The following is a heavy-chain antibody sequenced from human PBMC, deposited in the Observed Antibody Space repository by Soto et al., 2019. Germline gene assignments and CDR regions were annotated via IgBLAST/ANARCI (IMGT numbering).Heavy chain of an antibody. CDR2: ISPYSGNT. CDR3: AMVDNCVTPTPQDV. V-gene: IGHV1-18*01. J-gene: IGHJ6*02. Sequence: QVQLVQSGDEVRKPGSSVKVSCKASGYIFVNYGIAWVRQAPGQGLEWMGWISPYSGNTNYASKVQGRVTMTTDTCTSTAYMDLGSRTSDDTAVYYCAMVDNCVTPTPQDVWGQGTTVTVSS. CDR1: GYIFVNYG. D-gene: IGHD3-16*02.